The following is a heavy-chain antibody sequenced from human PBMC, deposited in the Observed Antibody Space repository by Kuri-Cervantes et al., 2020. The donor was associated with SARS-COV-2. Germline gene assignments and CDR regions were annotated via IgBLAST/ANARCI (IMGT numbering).Heavy chain of an antibody. V-gene: IGHV4-4*09. J-gene: IGHJ3*02. CDR1: GGSISSHY. CDR3: ARDGGVWATREMGAFDI. Sequence: ESLKISCTVSGGSISSHYWSWIRQPAGKGLEWIGYIYTSGSTNYNPSLKSRVTISVDTSKNQFSLKLSSVTAADTAVYYCARDGGVWATREMGAFDIWGQGTMVTVSS. CDR2: IYTSGST. D-gene: IGHD3-16*01.